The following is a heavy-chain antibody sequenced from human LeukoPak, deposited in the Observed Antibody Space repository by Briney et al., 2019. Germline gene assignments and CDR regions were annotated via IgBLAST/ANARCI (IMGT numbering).Heavy chain of an antibody. Sequence: PGGSLRLSCAASGFTFSSYAMSWVRQAPGKGLEWVSSISSSSSYIYYEDSVKGRFTISRDNAKNSLYLQMNSLRAEETAVYYCARESIAVAGAPFDYWGQGTLVTVSS. D-gene: IGHD6-19*01. V-gene: IGHV3-21*01. CDR3: ARESIAVAGAPFDY. J-gene: IGHJ4*02. CDR1: GFTFSSYA. CDR2: ISSSSSYI.